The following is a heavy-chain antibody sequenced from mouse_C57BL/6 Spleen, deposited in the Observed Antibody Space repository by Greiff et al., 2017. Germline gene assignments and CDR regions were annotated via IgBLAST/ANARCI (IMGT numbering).Heavy chain of an antibody. CDR1: GFTFSDYY. Sequence: EVKVVESGGGLVQPGGSLKLSCAASGFTFSDYYMYWVRQTPEKRLEWVAYISNGGGSTYYPDTVKGRFTISRDNAKNTLYLQMSRLKSEDTAMYYCAGQDYYGNFWYFDVWGTGTTVTVSS. D-gene: IGHD2-1*01. CDR2: ISNGGGST. J-gene: IGHJ1*03. CDR3: AGQDYYGNFWYFDV. V-gene: IGHV5-12*01.